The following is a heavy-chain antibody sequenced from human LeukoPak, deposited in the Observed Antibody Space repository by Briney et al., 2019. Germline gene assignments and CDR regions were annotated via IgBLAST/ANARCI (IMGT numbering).Heavy chain of an antibody. CDR3: AKVGLPVTTILDYFDY. CDR1: GFTFSSYG. CDR2: ISYDGGNI. V-gene: IGHV3-30*18. D-gene: IGHD4-11*01. Sequence: PGGSLRLPCAGSGFTFSSYGMHWLRQAPGKALEGVAVISYDGGNIYYADSVKGRFTIARDNSKNTLYLQMNSLRAEDTAVYYCAKVGLPVTTILDYFDYWGQGTLVTVSS. J-gene: IGHJ4*02.